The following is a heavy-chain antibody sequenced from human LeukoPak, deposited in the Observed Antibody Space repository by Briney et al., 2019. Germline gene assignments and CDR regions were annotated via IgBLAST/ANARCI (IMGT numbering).Heavy chain of an antibody. J-gene: IGHJ4*02. CDR2: ISPYNGDT. D-gene: IGHD3-22*01. CDR3: AREAYYYDNSGYYWNY. Sequence: ASVTVSCKASVYTFISYTISWVRQVPGQGLEWMGWISPYNGDTNYAQQLQGRVTITTDTSTSTAYMELRSLRSDDTAVYYCAREAYYYDNSGYYWNYWGQGTLVTVSS. V-gene: IGHV1-18*01. CDR1: VYTFISYT.